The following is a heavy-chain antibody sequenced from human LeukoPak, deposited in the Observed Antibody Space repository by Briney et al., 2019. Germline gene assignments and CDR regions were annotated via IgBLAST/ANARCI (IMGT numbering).Heavy chain of an antibody. V-gene: IGHV5-51*01. CDR3: ARRIDTASGLDH. D-gene: IGHD5-18*01. J-gene: IGHJ4*02. CDR2: MYPDDSDI. CDR1: GYTFTNYW. Sequence: GQPLKISCEGSGYTFTNYWIAGVRQMPGKGLELMGIMYPDDSDIKYSPSFRDQVTISADRSISTAFLQWSSLKASDTAMYYCARRIDTASGLDHWRQGTPVTVSS.